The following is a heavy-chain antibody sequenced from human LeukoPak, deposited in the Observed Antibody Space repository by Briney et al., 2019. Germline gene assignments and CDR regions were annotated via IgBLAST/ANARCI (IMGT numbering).Heavy chain of an antibody. V-gene: IGHV3-13*01. Sequence: GGSLRLSCAASGFSFSSYDMRWVRHTAERVLEWVSSIGTTGDTDYPDSVKGRFTISREDAKNSLSPQMNSLRAGDTALYYCAISRAYCGGDCCFHSWGQETLVTVSS. CDR3: AISRAYCGGDCCFHS. J-gene: IGHJ4*02. CDR1: GFSFSSYD. CDR2: IGTTGDT. D-gene: IGHD2-21*02.